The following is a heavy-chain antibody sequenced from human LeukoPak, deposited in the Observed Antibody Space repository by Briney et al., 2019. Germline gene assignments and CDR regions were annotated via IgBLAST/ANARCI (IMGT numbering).Heavy chain of an antibody. CDR3: ARTLRRHCSGGSCYSPHLDY. D-gene: IGHD2-15*01. Sequence: GASVKVSCKASGYTFTSYDINWVRQATGQGLEWMGWMNPNSGNTGYAQKFQGRVTITRNTSISTAYMELSSLRSEDTAVYYCARTLRRHCSGGSCYSPHLDYWGQGTLVTVSS. CDR1: GYTFTSYD. V-gene: IGHV1-8*03. CDR2: MNPNSGNT. J-gene: IGHJ4*02.